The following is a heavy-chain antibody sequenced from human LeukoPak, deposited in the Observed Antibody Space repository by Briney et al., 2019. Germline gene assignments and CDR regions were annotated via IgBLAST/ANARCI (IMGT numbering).Heavy chain of an antibody. CDR2: IYYSGST. J-gene: IGHJ5*02. CDR1: GGSISSGGYY. Sequence: PSQTLSLTCTVSGGSISSGGYYWGWIRQPPGKGLEWIGSIYYSGSTYYNPSLKSRVTISVDTSKNQFSLKLSPVTAADTAVYYCARVISMVRGAHNWFDPWGQGTLVTVSS. CDR3: ARVISMVRGAHNWFDP. D-gene: IGHD3-10*01. V-gene: IGHV4-39*01.